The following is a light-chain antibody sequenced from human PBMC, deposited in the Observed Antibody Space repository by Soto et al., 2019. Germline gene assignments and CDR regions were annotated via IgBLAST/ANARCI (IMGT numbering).Light chain of an antibody. V-gene: IGLV2-23*01. CDR1: SSDVGGYNL. CDR3: CSYAGGSTLYV. J-gene: IGLJ1*01. Sequence: QSALTQPASVSGSPGQSITISCTGTSSDVGGYNLVSWYQQPPGKAPKLIIYEGTKRPSGVSDRFSGSKSGNTASLTISGLQADDEADYYCCSYAGGSTLYVFGTGTKVTVL. CDR2: EGT.